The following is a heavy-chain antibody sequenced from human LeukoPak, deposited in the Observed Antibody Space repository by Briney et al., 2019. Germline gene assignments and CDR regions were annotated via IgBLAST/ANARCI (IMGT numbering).Heavy chain of an antibody. V-gene: IGHV3-74*01. CDR2: VKSDGRTT. D-gene: IGHD6-19*01. J-gene: IGHJ4*02. CDR1: GFSFSSFW. CDR3: ARDKGSGWSEDVDY. Sequence: QPGGSLRLSSAASGFSFSSFWMHWVRQAPGRGLVWVSGVKSDGRTTNYADSVKGRFTISRDNAKNTLYLEMNSLRVEDTALYYCARDKGSGWSEDVDYWGQGTLVTVSS.